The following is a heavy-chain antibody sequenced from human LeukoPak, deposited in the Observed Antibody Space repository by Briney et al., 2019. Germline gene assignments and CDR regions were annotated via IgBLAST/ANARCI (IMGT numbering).Heavy chain of an antibody. CDR2: IIPGDGST. CDR1: GYTFTSYW. D-gene: IGHD3-16*01. Sequence: GASVKVSCKASGYTFTSYWMHWVRQAPGQGLEWMGKIIPGDGSTTYSQKFQGRVTMTRDTSTTTVYLELSSLRSEDTAVYYCARDAIGRPLAYWGQGTQVTVSS. J-gene: IGHJ4*02. CDR3: ARDAIGRPLAY. V-gene: IGHV1-46*01.